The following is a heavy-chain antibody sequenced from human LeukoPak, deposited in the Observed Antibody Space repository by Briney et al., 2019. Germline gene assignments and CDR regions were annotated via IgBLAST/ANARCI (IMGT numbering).Heavy chain of an antibody. Sequence: GGSLRLSCAASGFTFSSYSMNWVRQAPGKGLEWVSYISSSSSTIYYADSVKGRFTISRDNAKNSLYLQMNSLRAEDTAVYYCARDPYYDFWSGYYTPWDYYYYYGMDVWGQGTTVTVSS. CDR2: ISSSSSTI. D-gene: IGHD3-3*01. CDR3: ARDPYYDFWSGYYTPWDYYYYYGMDV. V-gene: IGHV3-48*01. J-gene: IGHJ6*02. CDR1: GFTFSSYS.